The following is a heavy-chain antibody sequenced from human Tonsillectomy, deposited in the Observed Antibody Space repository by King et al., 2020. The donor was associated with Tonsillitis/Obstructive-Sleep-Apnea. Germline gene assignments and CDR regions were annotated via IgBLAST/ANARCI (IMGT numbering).Heavy chain of an antibody. D-gene: IGHD2-2*02. J-gene: IGHJ4*02. Sequence: VQLVESGGGLVQPGGSLRVSCAASGFTFSSSWMIWVRQAPGKGLEWVASMNQDGSEKHYVGSVKARFTISRDNAKNSPYLQMNSLRAEDTAVYYCATDRGPNTYDHWGQGTLVTVSS. CDR1: GFTFSSSW. CDR3: ATDRGPNTYDH. V-gene: IGHV3-7*01. CDR2: MNQDGSEK.